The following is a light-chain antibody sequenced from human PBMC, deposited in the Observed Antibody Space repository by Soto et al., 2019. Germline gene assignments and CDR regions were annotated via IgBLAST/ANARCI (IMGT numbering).Light chain of an antibody. V-gene: IGKV1-9*01. J-gene: IGKJ4*01. CDR3: QQLNTHPLT. CDR1: QCISSY. Sequence: IQFTHSGSSLSASVLDRFTVTWRASQCISSYLAWYQQKPGKAPKLLIYAASTLPSGVPSRFSGSGSGTDFTLTISSLQPEDFATYYCQQLNTHPLTFGGGTKVDIK. CDR2: AAS.